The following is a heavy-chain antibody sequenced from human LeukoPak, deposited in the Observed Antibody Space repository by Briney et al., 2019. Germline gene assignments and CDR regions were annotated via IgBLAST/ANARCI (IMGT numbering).Heavy chain of an antibody. Sequence: PGGSLRLSCAASGFTFSSYAMSWVRQAPGKGLEWVSYIDPSGTALYYADSVKGRFTVSRDNGKNSLSLQLRSLRAEDTALYYCARAAYNWNWGQGTLVTVSS. CDR1: GFTFSSYA. V-gene: IGHV3-48*04. CDR2: IDPSGTAL. CDR3: ARAAYNWN. D-gene: IGHD1-20*01. J-gene: IGHJ4*02.